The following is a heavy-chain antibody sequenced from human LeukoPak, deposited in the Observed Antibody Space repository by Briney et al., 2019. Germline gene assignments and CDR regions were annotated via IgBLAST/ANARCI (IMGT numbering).Heavy chain of an antibody. V-gene: IGHV3-48*03. CDR1: GFTFSSDE. Sequence: PGGSLRLSYAASGFTFSSDEMSWVRQAPGKGLEWVSYISSTGSMKYYADSVKGRFTISRDNAKSLLYLQMDSLRAEDTAVYYCARYCGGDCYYDYWGQGTLVTVSS. CDR3: ARYCGGDCYYDY. D-gene: IGHD2-21*02. J-gene: IGHJ4*02. CDR2: ISSTGSMK.